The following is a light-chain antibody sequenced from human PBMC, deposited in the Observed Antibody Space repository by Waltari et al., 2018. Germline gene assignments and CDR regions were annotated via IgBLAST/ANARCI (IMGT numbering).Light chain of an antibody. V-gene: IGLV1-51*01. CDR1: PSNIGHNY. CDR3: AAWDTSLDGYV. Sequence: QFVLTQPPSVSAAPGQKVPISCSGSPSNIGHNYIPWYQQLPGTAPKLLIYDNDNRPSGIPDRFSGSKSGTSATLGITGLQTGDEADYYCAAWDTSLDGYVFGTGTKVTVL. CDR2: DND. J-gene: IGLJ1*01.